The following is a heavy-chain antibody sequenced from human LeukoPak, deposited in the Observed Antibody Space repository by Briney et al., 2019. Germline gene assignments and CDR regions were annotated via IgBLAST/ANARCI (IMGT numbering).Heavy chain of an antibody. J-gene: IGHJ4*02. D-gene: IGHD6-13*01. CDR2: INPNSGGT. CDR1: GYTFTGYY. Sequence: ASVKVSCKASGYTFTGYYMHWVRQAPGQGLGWMGWINPNSGGTNYAQKFQGRVTMTRDTSISTAYMELSRLRSDDTAVYYCASEGIAAAASFDYWGQGTLVTVSS. V-gene: IGHV1-2*02. CDR3: ASEGIAAAASFDY.